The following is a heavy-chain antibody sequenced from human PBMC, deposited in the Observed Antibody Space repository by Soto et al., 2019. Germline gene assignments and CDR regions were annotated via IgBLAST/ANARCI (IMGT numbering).Heavy chain of an antibody. CDR3: ASCLVTTYFYYYGMDV. J-gene: IGHJ6*02. CDR2: IIPVFGTA. Sequence: QVQLVQSGAEVKKPGSSVKVSCKASGGTFSRYSISWVQQAPGQGLEWMGGIIPVFGTANYAQKFQGRVTITADESTSTVYMELSSLTSDDTAVYLCASCLVTTYFYYYGMDVWGQGTTVTVSS. CDR1: GGTFSRYS. V-gene: IGHV1-69*12. D-gene: IGHD4-17*01.